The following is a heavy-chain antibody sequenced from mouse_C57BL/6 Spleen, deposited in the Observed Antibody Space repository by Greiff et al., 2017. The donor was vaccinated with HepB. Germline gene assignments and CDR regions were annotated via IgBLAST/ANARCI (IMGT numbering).Heavy chain of an antibody. D-gene: IGHD4-1*01. CDR2: IYPGDGDT. CDR1: GYAFSSYW. J-gene: IGHJ2*01. Sequence: QVHVKQSGAELVKPGASVKISCKASGYAFSSYWMNWVKQRPGKGLEWIGQIYPGDGDTNYNGKFKGKATLTADKSSSTAYMQLSSLTSEDSAVYFCARPGELGLYFDYWGQGTTLTVSS. CDR3: ARPGELGLYFDY. V-gene: IGHV1-80*01.